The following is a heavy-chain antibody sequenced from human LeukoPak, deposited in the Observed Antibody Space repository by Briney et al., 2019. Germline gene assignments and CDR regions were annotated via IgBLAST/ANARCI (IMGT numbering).Heavy chain of an antibody. J-gene: IGHJ6*02. CDR3: ARPNCGGECYFSGYGMDV. CDR2: VRYDGRDE. CDR1: GFTFSSYW. Sequence: GGSLRLSCAASGFTFSSYWMSWVRQAPGKGLEWVAVVRYDGRDEHYADSVKGRFTISRDNSKTTLYLQMNNLREEDTAVYYCARPNCGGECYFSGYGMDVWGQGTTVTVSS. V-gene: IGHV3-33*08. D-gene: IGHD2-21*01.